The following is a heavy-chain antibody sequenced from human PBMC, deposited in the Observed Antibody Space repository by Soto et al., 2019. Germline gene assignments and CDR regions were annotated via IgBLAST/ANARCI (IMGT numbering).Heavy chain of an antibody. D-gene: IGHD2-21*02. Sequence: QVQLVESGGGVVQPGRSLRLSCAASGFTFSNYPMHWVRQAPGKGLEGVVVISYDGSNKYYADSVKGRFTISRDNSKNTLYLQMNSLRTEDTAVYYCASALRAYCGGDCADAFDIWGQGTMVTVSS. CDR1: GFTFSNYP. J-gene: IGHJ3*02. CDR3: ASALRAYCGGDCADAFDI. V-gene: IGHV3-30-3*01. CDR2: ISYDGSNK.